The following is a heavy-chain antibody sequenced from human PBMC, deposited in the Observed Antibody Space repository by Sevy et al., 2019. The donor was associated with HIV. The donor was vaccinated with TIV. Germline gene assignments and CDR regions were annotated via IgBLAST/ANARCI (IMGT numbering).Heavy chain of an antibody. CDR3: ARGYSSSIYGMDV. CDR2: ISSNGGST. J-gene: IGHJ6*02. D-gene: IGHD6-6*01. CDR1: GFTFSSYA. Sequence: GGSLGLSCAASGFTFSSYAMHWVRQAPGKGLEYVSAISSNGGSTYYANSVKGRFTISRDNSKNTLYLQMGSLRAEDMAVYYCARGYSSSIYGMDVWGQGTTVTVSS. V-gene: IGHV3-64*01.